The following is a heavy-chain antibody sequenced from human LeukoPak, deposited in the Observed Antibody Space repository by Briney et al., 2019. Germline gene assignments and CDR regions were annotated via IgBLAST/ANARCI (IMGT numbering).Heavy chain of an antibody. D-gene: IGHD3-9*01. CDR2: IYYSGST. CDR3: AGILTLGRYFDY. J-gene: IGHJ4*02. V-gene: IGHV4-39*01. Sequence: SETLSLTCTVSGGSISSSSYYWGWIRQPPGKGLEWIGSIYYSGSTYYNPSLKSRVTISVDTSKNQFSLKLSSVTAADTAVYYCAGILTLGRYFDYWGQGTLVTVSS. CDR1: GGSISSSSYY.